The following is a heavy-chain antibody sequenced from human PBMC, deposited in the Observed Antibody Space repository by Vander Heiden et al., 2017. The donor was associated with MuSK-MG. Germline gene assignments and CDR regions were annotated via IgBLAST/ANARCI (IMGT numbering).Heavy chain of an antibody. Sequence: EVQLLEAGGGLVQPGGSLRLSCAAPGFTFSSYAMSWVRQAPGKGLEWVSALSGSGGSTFYADSVKGRVTISRDNSKNTLYLQMNSLRAEDAAVYYCAKGIRATVLTPRGVDIWGQGTMVTVSS. CDR2: LSGSGGST. CDR1: GFTFSSYA. CDR3: AKGIRATVLTPRGVDI. D-gene: IGHD4-17*01. J-gene: IGHJ3*02. V-gene: IGHV3-23*01.